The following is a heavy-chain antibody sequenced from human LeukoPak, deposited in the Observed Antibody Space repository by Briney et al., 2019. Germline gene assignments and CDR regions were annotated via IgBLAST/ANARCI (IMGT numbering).Heavy chain of an antibody. CDR3: ARDRLYYYDSSGLEPFDY. Sequence: ASVKVSCKVSTYTLTELSIHWVRQAPGQGLEWMGGIIPIFGTANYAQKFQGRVTITADESTSTAYMELSSPRSEDTAVYYCARDRLYYYDSSGLEPFDYWGQGTLVTVSS. D-gene: IGHD3-22*01. V-gene: IGHV1-69*13. CDR2: IIPIFGTA. CDR1: TYTLTELS. J-gene: IGHJ4*02.